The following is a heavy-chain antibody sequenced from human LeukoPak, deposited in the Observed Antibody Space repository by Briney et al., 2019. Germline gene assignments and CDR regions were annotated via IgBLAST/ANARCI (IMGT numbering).Heavy chain of an antibody. CDR1: GYTFTSYG. J-gene: IGHJ4*02. Sequence: ASVKVSRKASGYTFTSYGINWVRPAPGQGLGWMGWICAYNGKTNSTQKLQGRVTMTTDTSTSTAYMELRSLRSDDTAVYYCARDPLGGTRYFDFWGQGTLVTVSS. V-gene: IGHV1-18*01. CDR2: ICAYNGKT. D-gene: IGHD3-16*01. CDR3: ARDPLGGTRYFDF.